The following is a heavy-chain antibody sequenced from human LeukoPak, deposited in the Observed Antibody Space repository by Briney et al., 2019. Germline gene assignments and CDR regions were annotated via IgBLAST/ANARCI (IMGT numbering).Heavy chain of an antibody. Sequence: GGSLRLSCAASGFTFSDYYMSWIRQAPGKGLEWVSYISSSGSTIYYADSVKGRFTNSRDNAKNSLYLQMNSLRAEDTAVYYCARESMDYDYVWGSYRRDAFDIWGQGTMVTVSS. CDR2: ISSSGSTI. CDR1: GFTFSDYY. D-gene: IGHD3-16*02. J-gene: IGHJ3*02. V-gene: IGHV3-11*01. CDR3: ARESMDYDYVWGSYRRDAFDI.